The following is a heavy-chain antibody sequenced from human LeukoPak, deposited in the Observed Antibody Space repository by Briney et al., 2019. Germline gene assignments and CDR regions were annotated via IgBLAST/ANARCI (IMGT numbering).Heavy chain of an antibody. CDR1: GFTFSTYS. CDR3: AKDAHPTVTTRFDYFDY. Sequence: GGSLRLSCAASGFTFSTYSMNWVRQTPGKGLEWVSYISSSGTTKLYADSVKGRFTISRDNSKNILYLQMNSLRAEDTAVYYCAKDAHPTVTTRFDYFDYWGQGTLVTVSS. D-gene: IGHD4-11*01. V-gene: IGHV3-48*01. J-gene: IGHJ4*02. CDR2: ISSSGTTK.